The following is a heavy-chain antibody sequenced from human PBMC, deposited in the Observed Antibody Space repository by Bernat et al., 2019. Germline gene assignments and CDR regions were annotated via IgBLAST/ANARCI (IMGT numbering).Heavy chain of an antibody. CDR2: LNSDGSGT. CDR3: AREFATIFGVNYYQYGMDV. J-gene: IGHJ6*02. Sequence: EVQLVESGGGLVQPGGSLRLSCAASGFTFSSYWMHWVRQAPGKGLVWVSRLNSDGSGTRYADSVKARFTISRDNARTALYLQMNSLRAEDTPVYYCAREFATIFGVNYYQYGMDVWGQGTTVTVSS. V-gene: IGHV3-74*01. CDR1: GFTFSSYW. D-gene: IGHD3-3*01.